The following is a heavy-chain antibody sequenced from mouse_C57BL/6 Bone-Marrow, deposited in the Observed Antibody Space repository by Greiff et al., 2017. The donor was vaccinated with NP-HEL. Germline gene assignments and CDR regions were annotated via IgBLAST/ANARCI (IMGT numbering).Heavy chain of an antibody. CDR3: ARRDLSTDWFAY. D-gene: IGHD1-1*01. CDR2: IYPSDSET. CDR1: GYTFTSYW. J-gene: IGHJ3*01. V-gene: IGHV1-61*01. Sequence: QVQLKQPGAELVRPGSSLNLSCTASGYTFTSYWMDWVKQRPGQGLEWIGNIYPSDSETHYNQKFKDKATLTVDKSSSTAYMQLSSLTSEDSAVYYCARRDLSTDWFAYWGQGTLVTVSA.